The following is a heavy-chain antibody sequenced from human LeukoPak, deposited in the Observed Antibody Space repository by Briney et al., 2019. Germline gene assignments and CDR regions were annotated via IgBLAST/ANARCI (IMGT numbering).Heavy chain of an antibody. CDR2: ISGSGGNT. J-gene: IGHJ4*02. V-gene: IGHV3-23*01. Sequence: PGGSLRLSCAASGFTFSSYVLNWVRQAPGKGLEWVSAISGSGGNTYYADSVKGRFTISRDNSKNTLYLQMNSLRAEATARYYCAKVVYDFWSAIDYWGQGTLVTVSS. CDR3: AKVVYDFWSAIDY. D-gene: IGHD3-3*01. CDR1: GFTFSSYV.